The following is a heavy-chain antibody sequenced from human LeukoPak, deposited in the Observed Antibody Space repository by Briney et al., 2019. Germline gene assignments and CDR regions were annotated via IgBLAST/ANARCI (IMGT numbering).Heavy chain of an antibody. Sequence: GGSLRLSCAVSGITLSNYGMSWVRQAPGKGLEWVAGISDSGGRTYYADSVKGRFTISRDNPKNTLYLQMNSLRAEDTAVYFCAKRGVVIRVILVGFHKEAYYFDSWGQGALVTVSS. J-gene: IGHJ4*02. D-gene: IGHD3-22*01. CDR1: GITLSNYG. CDR3: AKRGVVIRVILVGFHKEAYYFDS. V-gene: IGHV3-23*01. CDR2: ISDSGGRT.